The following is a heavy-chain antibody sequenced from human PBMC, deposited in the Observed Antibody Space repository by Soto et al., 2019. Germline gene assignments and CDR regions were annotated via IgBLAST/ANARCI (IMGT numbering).Heavy chain of an antibody. V-gene: IGHV3-7*03. CDR3: AKDWRYCCSNSCPLAENFQH. J-gene: IGHJ1*01. Sequence: GGSLRLSCAASGFPFSTYWMSWVRQAPGKGLEWVANIKQDGSEKYYVDSVKGRFTISRDNARSSLYLQMNSLRAEDTAVYYCAKDWRYCCSNSCPLAENFQHWGQGTVVTVSS. D-gene: IGHD2-2*01. CDR1: GFPFSTYW. CDR2: IKQDGSEK.